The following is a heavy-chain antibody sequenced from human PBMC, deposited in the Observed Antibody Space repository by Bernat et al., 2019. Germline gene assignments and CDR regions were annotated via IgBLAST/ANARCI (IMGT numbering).Heavy chain of an antibody. Sequence: EVQLLESGGGLVQPGGSLRLSCAASGFTYGNYAMSWVRQAPGKGLEWVLSISDGGGGTYFGDSVRGRFTISRDNSKNTLNLQMNSLRAEDTAVYYCAKEGYSRGVIDFWGQGTLVIVSS. V-gene: IGHV3-23*01. D-gene: IGHD6-13*01. J-gene: IGHJ4*02. CDR3: AKEGYSRGVIDF. CDR2: ISDGGGGT. CDR1: GFTYGNYA.